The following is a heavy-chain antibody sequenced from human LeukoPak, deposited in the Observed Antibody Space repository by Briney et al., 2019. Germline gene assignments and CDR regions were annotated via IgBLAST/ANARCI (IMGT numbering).Heavy chain of an antibody. CDR1: GFTFSCHP. CDR2: ISTNGGTT. Sequence: PGGSLRLSCVASGFTFSCHPMHWVRQAPGKGLESVSAISTNGGTTYYANSVRGRFIISRDNSHNTLYLQMGRLRTDDTAIYYCARESPSGSLDYWGQGTLVTVSS. V-gene: IGHV3-64*01. D-gene: IGHD1-26*01. CDR3: ARESPSGSLDY. J-gene: IGHJ4*02.